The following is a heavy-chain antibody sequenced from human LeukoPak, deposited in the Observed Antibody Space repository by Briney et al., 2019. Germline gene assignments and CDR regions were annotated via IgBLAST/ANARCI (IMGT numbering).Heavy chain of an antibody. CDR3: ASTLIRDDAFDI. V-gene: IGHV4-30-2*06. J-gene: IGHJ3*02. CDR2: IYHSGSA. CDR1: GGSMSGSVYS. Sequence: SETPSLTCAVSGGSMSGSVYSWTWIRQSPGRGLEWIGYIYHSGSAYYNPALKTRVTISVDISKNQFSLKLNSVTAADTAVYYCASTLIRDDAFDIWGQGTMVTVSS. D-gene: IGHD3-22*01.